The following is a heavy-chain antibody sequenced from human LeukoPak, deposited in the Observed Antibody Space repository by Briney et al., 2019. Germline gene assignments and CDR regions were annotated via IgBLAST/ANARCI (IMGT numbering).Heavy chain of an antibody. CDR1: GASFSIYL. J-gene: IGHJ4*02. Sequence: SETLSLSCTLSGASFSIYLWNCIRQPPGKGLEWIGYIYYSGDTNYNPSLKSRVTISVDTSKNQFSLRLTSVTAADTAVYYCVEFPDYGGNLYYWGQGTLVTVSS. CDR2: IYYSGDT. V-gene: IGHV4-59*01. CDR3: VEFPDYGGNLYY. D-gene: IGHD4-23*01.